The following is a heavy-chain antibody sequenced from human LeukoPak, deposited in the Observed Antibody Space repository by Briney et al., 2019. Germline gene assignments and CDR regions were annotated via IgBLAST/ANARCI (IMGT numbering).Heavy chain of an antibody. CDR1: GFTSNSFG. CDR3: ARSHQRVGIEDY. Sequence: PGGSLRLSCAASGFTSNSFGMSWVRQAPGKGLEWLSYISSSSSTIYYADSVRGRFTISRDNAKNSLYLQINSLRADDTAVYYCARSHQRVGIEDYWGQGTLVTVSS. V-gene: IGHV3-48*04. CDR2: ISSSSSTI. J-gene: IGHJ4*02. D-gene: IGHD1-26*01.